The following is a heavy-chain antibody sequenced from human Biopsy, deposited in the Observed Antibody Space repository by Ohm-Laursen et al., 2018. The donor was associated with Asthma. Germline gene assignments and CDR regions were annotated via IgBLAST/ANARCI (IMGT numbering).Heavy chain of an antibody. V-gene: IGHV3-30*19. J-gene: IGHJ4*02. D-gene: IGHD3-3*01. CDR2: GGSYYDGGLK. Sequence: SLRLSCSASGFTFSDYGLHWVRQAPGKGLEWVAVGGSYYDGGLKYYADSVNGRFTVSRDDSKNTLYLQMNSLRPDDTAVYYCARDVMEWYLPAFDFWGQGTLVTVSS. CDR3: ARDVMEWYLPAFDF. CDR1: GFTFSDYG.